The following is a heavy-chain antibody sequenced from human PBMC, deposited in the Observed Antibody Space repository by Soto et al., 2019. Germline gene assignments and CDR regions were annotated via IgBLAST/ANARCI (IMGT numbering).Heavy chain of an antibody. CDR3: ARPDSNGWYDL. V-gene: IGHV5-51*01. CDR2: INPGDSDT. CDR1: GYTFTNRW. D-gene: IGHD3-22*01. J-gene: IGHJ5*02. Sequence: GESLKISCKGSGYTFTNRWIAWVRQMPGKGLEWMGIINPGDSDTRYSPSFQGQVTISADKSISSAYLQWSSLKASDTAIYFCARPDSNGWYDLWGQGSLVTVSS.